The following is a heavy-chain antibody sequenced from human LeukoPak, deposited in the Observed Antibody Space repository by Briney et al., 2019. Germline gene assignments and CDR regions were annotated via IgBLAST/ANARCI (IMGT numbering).Heavy chain of an antibody. CDR1: GYTFTSYY. V-gene: IGHV1-18*04. Sequence: ASVKVSCKASGYTFTSYYMHWVRQAPGQGLEWMGWISGYNDNTKYYAQKLQGRVTMTTDTSTSTAYMELRSLRSDDTAVYYCARDTKRSRARWENLGFDPWGQGTLVTVSS. CDR2: ISGYNDNT. CDR3: ARDTKRSRARWENLGFDP. J-gene: IGHJ5*02. D-gene: IGHD1-26*01.